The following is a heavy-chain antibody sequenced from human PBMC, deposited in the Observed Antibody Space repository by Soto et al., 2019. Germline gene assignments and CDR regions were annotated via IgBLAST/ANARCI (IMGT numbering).Heavy chain of an antibody. CDR3: ASDNDVWTGYFFDT. J-gene: IGHJ4*02. CDR2: ISGYNGDTNT. V-gene: IGHV1-18*01. D-gene: IGHD3-3*01. CDR1: GYIFTNYA. Sequence: QVQLVQSGGEVRKPGASVKVSCKASGYIFTNYAIIWVRQAPGQGPEWMGWISGYNGDTNTHYSQNFQGRLTLTTDMSTTTAYMELRSLTSDDTAVYYCASDNDVWTGYFFDTWGQGTLVTVSS.